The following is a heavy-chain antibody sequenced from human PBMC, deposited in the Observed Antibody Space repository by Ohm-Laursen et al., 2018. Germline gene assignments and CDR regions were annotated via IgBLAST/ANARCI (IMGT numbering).Heavy chain of an antibody. CDR1: GRFISSGGYY. V-gene: IGHV4-31*03. D-gene: IGHD5-18*01. CDR3: ARRGYSYGYYFDY. Sequence: TLSLTRTVFGRFISSGGYYWTSIRQHPGKGLEWIGYIYYSGSTYYNPSLKSRVTISVDTSNNQFSLKLSSVTAADTAVYYCARRGYSYGYYFDYWGQGTLVTVSS. J-gene: IGHJ4*02. CDR2: IYYSGST.